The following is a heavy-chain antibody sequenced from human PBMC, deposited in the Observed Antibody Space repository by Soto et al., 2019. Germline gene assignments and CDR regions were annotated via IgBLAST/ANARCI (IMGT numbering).Heavy chain of an antibody. CDR1: GFTFSSYA. CDR3: AKRRYSSYKSDLDV. CDR2: ISGSGGST. Sequence: EVQLLESGGGLVQPGGSLRLSCAASGFTFSSYAMSWVRQAPGKGLEWVSAISGSGGSTYYADSVKGRFTISRDNSKNTLYLQMNSLRAEDTAVYFCAKRRYSSYKSDLDVWGKGTTVTVSS. J-gene: IGHJ6*04. V-gene: IGHV3-23*01. D-gene: IGHD6-13*01.